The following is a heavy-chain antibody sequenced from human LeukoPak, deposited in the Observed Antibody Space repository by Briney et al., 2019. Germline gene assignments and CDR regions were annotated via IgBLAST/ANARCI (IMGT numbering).Heavy chain of an antibody. CDR1: GGSFSGYY. CDR2: INHSGST. D-gene: IGHD2-2*01. V-gene: IGHV4-34*01. Sequence: SETLSLTCAVYGGSFSGYYWSWIRQPPGKGLEWIGEINHSGSTNYNPSLKSRVTISVDTSKHQFSLKLSSVTAADTAVYYCARAGQGGYRLDYWGQGTLVTVSS. CDR3: ARAGQGGYRLDY. J-gene: IGHJ4*02.